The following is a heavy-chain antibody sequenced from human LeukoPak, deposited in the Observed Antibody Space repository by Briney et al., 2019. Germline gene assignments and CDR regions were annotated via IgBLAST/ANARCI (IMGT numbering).Heavy chain of an antibody. V-gene: IGHV4-59*08. CDR1: GGSISSYY. D-gene: IGHD4-23*01. CDR3: ARRFYGGGDAFDI. Sequence: SETLSLTCTVSGGSISSYYWSWIRQPPGKGLEWIGYIYYSGSTNYTPSLKSRVTISVDTSKNQFSLKLSSVTAADTAVYYCARRFYGGGDAFDIWGQGTMVTVSS. J-gene: IGHJ3*02. CDR2: IYYSGST.